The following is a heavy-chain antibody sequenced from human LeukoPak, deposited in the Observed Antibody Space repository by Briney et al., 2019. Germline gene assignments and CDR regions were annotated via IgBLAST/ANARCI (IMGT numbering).Heavy chain of an antibody. Sequence: GGSLRLSCAASGFTFSSYGMHWVRQAPGKGLEWVAFIQYDGSYKDYGDSVKGRFTFSRDNSKNTLYLQMNSLRAEDTAVYYCATSVADWDYFHYWGQGTLVTVSS. CDR1: GFTFSSYG. CDR2: IQYDGSYK. J-gene: IGHJ4*02. D-gene: IGHD6-19*01. V-gene: IGHV3-30*02. CDR3: ATSVADWDYFHY.